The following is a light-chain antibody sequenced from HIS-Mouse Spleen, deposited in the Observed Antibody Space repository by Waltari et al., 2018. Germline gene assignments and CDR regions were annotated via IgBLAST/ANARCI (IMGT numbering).Light chain of an antibody. J-gene: IGKJ2*01. CDR2: GAS. CDR3: QQYNNWPPVT. V-gene: IGKV3-15*01. CDR1: QRVSSN. Sequence: EIVMTQSPATLSVSPGERATLSCRASQRVSSNLAWYQQKPGQAPRLLIYGASTRATGIPARFSGSGSGTEFTLTISSMQSEDFAVYYCQQYNNWPPVTFGQGTKLEIK.